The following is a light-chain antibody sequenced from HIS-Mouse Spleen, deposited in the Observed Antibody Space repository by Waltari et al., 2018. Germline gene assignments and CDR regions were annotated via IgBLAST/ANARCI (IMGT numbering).Light chain of an antibody. CDR2: AAS. CDR1: QGISSY. V-gene: IGKV1-9*01. J-gene: IGKJ1*01. Sequence: DSQLTQSPSFLPASLGARVTITFRASQGISSYLAWYQQKPGKAPKLLIYAASTLQSGVPSRFSGSGSGTEFTLTISSLQPEDFATYYCQQLNSYPPTFGQGTKVEIK. CDR3: QQLNSYPPT.